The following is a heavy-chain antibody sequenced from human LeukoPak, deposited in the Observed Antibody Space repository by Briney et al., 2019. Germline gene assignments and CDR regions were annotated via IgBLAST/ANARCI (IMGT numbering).Heavy chain of an antibody. D-gene: IGHD6-13*01. J-gene: IGHJ6*02. V-gene: IGHV4-39*02. CDR3: ARDLSSSWPPYYYGMDV. Sequence: PSETLSLTCTVSGGSISGSSYYWGWIRQPPGKGLEWIGSIYYSGNTYYNPSLKSRVTISVDTSKNQFSLQLNSVTPEDTAVYYCARDLSSSWPPYYYGMDVWGQGTTVTVSS. CDR1: GGSISGSSYY. CDR2: IYYSGNT.